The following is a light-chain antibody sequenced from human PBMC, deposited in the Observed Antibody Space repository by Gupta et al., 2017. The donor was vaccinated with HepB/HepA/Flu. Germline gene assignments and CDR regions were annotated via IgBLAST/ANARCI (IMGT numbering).Light chain of an antibody. V-gene: IGLV1-40*01. CDR2: DNN. J-gene: IGLJ2*01. CDR1: SSTIGAGFP. CDR3: QSYDSRLSGSPV. Sequence: QSVLAQPPSVSGPPGQRITISCIGSSSTIGAGFPVHWYQQLPGTVPNLLISDNNNRPSGVPDRFSASKSGTSASLAITGLQAEDEAHYYCQSYDSRLSGSPVFGGGTKLTVL.